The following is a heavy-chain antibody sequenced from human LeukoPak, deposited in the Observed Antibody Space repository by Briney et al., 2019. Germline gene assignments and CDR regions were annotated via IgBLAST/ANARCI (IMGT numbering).Heavy chain of an antibody. D-gene: IGHD1-7*01. CDR3: ARDYSLTLGTTTYFQH. CDR1: GYIFDIYA. CDR2: INTNTGKP. V-gene: IGHV7-4-1*02. J-gene: IGHJ1*01. Sequence: ASVKVSCKASGYIFDIYAMIWVRQAPGLGLELMGWINTNTGKPTYAQGFTGRFVFSLDTSVSTAYLQISSLKAEDTAMYYCARDYSLTLGTTTYFQHWGQGTLVTVSS.